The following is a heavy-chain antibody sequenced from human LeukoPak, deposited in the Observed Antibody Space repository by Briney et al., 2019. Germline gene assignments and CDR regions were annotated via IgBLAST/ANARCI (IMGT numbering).Heavy chain of an antibody. CDR1: GFTFSSYT. V-gene: IGHV3-48*04. Sequence: GGSLRLSCTASGFTFSSYTMNWVRQAPGKGLEWVSYIGSTSSTIYYADSVKGRFTISRDNAKNSLYLQMNSLRAEDTAVYYCARYTTAGYSSGWYGPSFDYWGQGTLVTVSS. CDR3: ARYTTAGYSSGWYGPSFDY. J-gene: IGHJ4*02. CDR2: IGSTSSTI. D-gene: IGHD6-19*01.